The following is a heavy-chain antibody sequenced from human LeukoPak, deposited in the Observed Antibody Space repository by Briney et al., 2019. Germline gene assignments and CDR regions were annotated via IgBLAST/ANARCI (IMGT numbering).Heavy chain of an antibody. D-gene: IGHD5-18*01. CDR1: GYTFTSYD. CDR2: MNPNSGNT. Sequence: ASVKVSCMASGYTFTSYDINWVRQASGQGLEWMGWMNPNSGNTGYAQKFQGRVTMTRNTSISTAYMELSSLRSEDTAVYYCAKRGFRYGDFDYWGQGTLVTVSS. CDR3: AKRGFRYGDFDY. J-gene: IGHJ4*02. V-gene: IGHV1-8*01.